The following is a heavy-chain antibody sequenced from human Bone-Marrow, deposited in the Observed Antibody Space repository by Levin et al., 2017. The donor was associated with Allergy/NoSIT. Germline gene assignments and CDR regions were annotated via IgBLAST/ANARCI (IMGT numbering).Heavy chain of an antibody. CDR1: GGSIGTYY. CDR3: AREANYGGSDR. V-gene: IGHV4-59*01. J-gene: IGHJ4*02. CDR2: IYYSGTT. D-gene: IGHD5-24*01. Sequence: KASETLSLTCSVSGGSIGTYYWSWLRQPPGKRLEWIGYIYYSGTTKYNPSLESRVTISVDTSRNQFSLKLNSVTAADTAVYYCAREANYGGSDRWGQGTLVTVSS.